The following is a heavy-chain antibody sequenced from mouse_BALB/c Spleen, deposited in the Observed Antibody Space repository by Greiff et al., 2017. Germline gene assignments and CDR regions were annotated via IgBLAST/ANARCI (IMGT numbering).Heavy chain of an antibody. CDR3: AQGDYRYDAFAY. V-gene: IGHV1-7*01. J-gene: IGHJ3*01. D-gene: IGHD2-14*01. CDR2: INPSTGYT. Sequence: QVQLQQSGAELAKPGASVKMSCKASGYTFTSYWMHWVKQRPGQGLEWIGYINPSTGYTEYNQKFKDKATLTADKSSSTAYMQLSSLTSEDSAVYYCAQGDYRYDAFAYWGQGTLVTVSA. CDR1: GYTFTSYW.